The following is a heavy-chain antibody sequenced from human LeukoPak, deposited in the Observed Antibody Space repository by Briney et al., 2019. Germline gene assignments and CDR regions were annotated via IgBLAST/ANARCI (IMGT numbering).Heavy chain of an antibody. CDR3: AKWTGSSLAYYYYYYMDV. V-gene: IGHV3-23*01. Sequence: PGGSLRLSCVASGFIFSNYAMSWVRRAPGNGLESVSSISGSGGNTYSADSVKGRFTISRDNSKNTLYLQMISLRAEDTAEYYCAKWTGSSLAYYYYYYMDVWGKGTTVTVSS. CDR1: GFIFSNYA. CDR2: ISGSGGNT. J-gene: IGHJ6*03. D-gene: IGHD3-10*01.